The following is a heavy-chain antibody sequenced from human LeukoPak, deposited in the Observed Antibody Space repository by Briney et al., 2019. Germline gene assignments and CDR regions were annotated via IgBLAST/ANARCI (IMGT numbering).Heavy chain of an antibody. J-gene: IGHJ6*03. Sequence: GGSLRLSCAASGFTFSSYSMNWVRQAPGKGLEWVSYISSSSSTIYYADSVKGRFTISRDNAKNSLYLQMNSLRAEDTAVYYCARDQKTTSALSYYYYYMDVWGKGTTVTVSS. CDR1: GFTFSSYS. D-gene: IGHD1-7*01. CDR3: ARDQKTTSALSYYYYYMDV. CDR2: ISSSSSTI. V-gene: IGHV3-48*01.